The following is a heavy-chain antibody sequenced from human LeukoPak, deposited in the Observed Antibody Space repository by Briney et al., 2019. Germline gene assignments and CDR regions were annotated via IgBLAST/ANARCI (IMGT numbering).Heavy chain of an antibody. V-gene: IGHV3-7*01. J-gene: IGHJ4*02. CDR2: IKQDGRDK. Sequence: GGSVRLSCAASGFTFSFHLMSWVRQAPGKGLEWVANIKQDGRDKYYVDSVKGRFTISRDNSKNSLYLQMNSLRAEDTAVYFCARHSNKYDYDSSGHYRGFDYWGQGTLVSVSS. CDR3: ARHSNKYDYDSSGHYRGFDY. CDR1: GFTFSFHL. D-gene: IGHD3-22*01.